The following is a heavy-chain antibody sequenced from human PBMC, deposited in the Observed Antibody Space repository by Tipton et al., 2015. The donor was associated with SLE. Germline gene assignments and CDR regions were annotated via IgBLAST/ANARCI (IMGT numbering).Heavy chain of an antibody. Sequence: SLRLSCPIPEDKFRDYIVRWVRQAPGKGLEWVGLIRGEAAGGTAEYAASVKGRFIISRDASKTIAYLQMSSLEIGDTAVYYCTRDLAGRVAVAGVVAFDIWGQGAMVTVSS. D-gene: IGHD6-13*01. CDR3: TRDLAGRVAVAGVVAFDI. J-gene: IGHJ3*02. V-gene: IGHV3-49*04. CDR1: EDKFRDYI. CDR2: IRGEAAGGTA.